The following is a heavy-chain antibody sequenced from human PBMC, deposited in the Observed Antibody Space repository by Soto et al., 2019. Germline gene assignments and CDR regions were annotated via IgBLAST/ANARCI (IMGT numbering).Heavy chain of an antibody. CDR3: ARQPRGNYAVDCFDP. CDR1: GGSISSYY. V-gene: IGHV4-59*08. J-gene: IGHJ5*02. CDR2: IYYSGST. Sequence: SETLSLTCTVSGGSISSYYWRWIRQPPGKGLEWIGYIYYSGSTNYNPSLKSRVTISVDTSRNQFSLKLSSVTAADTAVYYCARQPRGNYAVDCFDPWGQGTLVTVSS. D-gene: IGHD1-7*01.